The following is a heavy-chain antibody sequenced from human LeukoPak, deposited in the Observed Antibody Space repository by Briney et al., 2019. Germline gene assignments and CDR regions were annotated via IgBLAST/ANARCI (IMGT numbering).Heavy chain of an antibody. V-gene: IGHV3-53*01. CDR1: GFTVSSNY. CDR2: IYSGGST. J-gene: IGHJ4*02. CDR3: ARVGWLRFLDY. D-gene: IGHD5-12*01. Sequence: PGGSLRLSCAASGFTVSSNYMSWVRQAPGKGLEWVSVIYSGGSTYYADSVKGRFTISKDNSKNTLYLQMNSLRAEDTAVYYCARVGWLRFLDYWGQGTLVTVSS.